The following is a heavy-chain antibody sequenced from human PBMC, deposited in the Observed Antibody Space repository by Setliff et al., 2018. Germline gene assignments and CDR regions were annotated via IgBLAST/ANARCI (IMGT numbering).Heavy chain of an antibody. D-gene: IGHD2-2*01. CDR2: IYHDGNPKFNPSV. CDR3: TRGGERYHTAN. Sequence: SETLSVTCAVSGVSVNSLTWWSWVRQTPGRGLEWIGFIYHDGNPKFNPSVNYNPSLKSRITMSIDKSKNQFSLNLRSVTAADTAVYYCTRGGERYHTANWGQGALVTVSS. J-gene: IGHJ4*02. CDR1: GVSVNSLTW. V-gene: IGHV4-4*02.